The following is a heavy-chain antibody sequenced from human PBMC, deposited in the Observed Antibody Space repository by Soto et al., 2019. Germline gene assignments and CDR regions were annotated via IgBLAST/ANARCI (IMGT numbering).Heavy chain of an antibody. V-gene: IGHV4-38-2*02. D-gene: IGHD4-17*01. CDR1: GYSISSGYY. CDR3: ARDYGGNYYYYYGMGV. CDR2: IYHSGST. Sequence: SETLSLTCAVSGYSISSGYYWGWIRQPPGKGLEWIGSIYHSGSTYYNPSLKSRVTISVDTSKNQFSLKLSSVTAADTAVYYCARDYGGNYYYYYGMGVWGQGTTVTVSS. J-gene: IGHJ6*02.